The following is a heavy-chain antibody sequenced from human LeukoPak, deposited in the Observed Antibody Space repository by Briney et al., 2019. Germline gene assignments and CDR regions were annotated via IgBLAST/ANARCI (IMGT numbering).Heavy chain of an antibody. CDR3: ARVGYYDSSGYRAFDI. Sequence: GGSLRLSCAASGSTFSSYSMNWVRQTPGKGLEWVSSISSSSSYIYYADSVKSRFTISRDNAKNSLYLQMNSLRAEDTAVYYCARVGYYDSSGYRAFDIWGQGTMVTVSS. CDR1: GSTFSSYS. CDR2: ISSSSSYI. J-gene: IGHJ3*02. V-gene: IGHV3-21*01. D-gene: IGHD3-22*01.